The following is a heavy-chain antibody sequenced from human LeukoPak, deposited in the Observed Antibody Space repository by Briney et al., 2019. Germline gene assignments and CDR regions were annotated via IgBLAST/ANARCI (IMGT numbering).Heavy chain of an antibody. D-gene: IGHD4-17*01. J-gene: IGHJ3*02. CDR3: AGGRDIYYGDPGAFDI. CDR2: IYSGGST. CDR1: GFTVSSNY. V-gene: IGHV3-53*01. Sequence: GGSLRLSCAASGFTVSSNYMSWVRRAPGKGLEWVSVIYSGGSTYYADSVKGRFTISRDNSKNTLYLQMNSLRAEDTAVYYCAGGRDIYYGDPGAFDIWGQGTMVTVSS.